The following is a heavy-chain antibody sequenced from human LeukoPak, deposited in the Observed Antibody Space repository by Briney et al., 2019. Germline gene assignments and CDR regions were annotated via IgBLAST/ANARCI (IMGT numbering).Heavy chain of an antibody. J-gene: IGHJ4*02. V-gene: IGHV3-30*18. CDR1: GFTFSSSG. CDR2: ISYDGSSE. D-gene: IGHD3-16*01. CDR3: AKGWGLWGDY. Sequence: GRSLRLSCAASGFTFSSSGMHWVRQAPGKGLEWVAVISYDGSSEYYSDSVKGRFTISRDNSKNTLYLQMNSLRAEDTAVYYCAKGWGLWGDYWGRGTLVTVSS.